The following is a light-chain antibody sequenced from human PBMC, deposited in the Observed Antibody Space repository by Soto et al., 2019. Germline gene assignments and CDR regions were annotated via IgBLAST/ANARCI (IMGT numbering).Light chain of an antibody. Sequence: DIVMTQSPDSLAVSLGERATINCKSSQSVLYSSNNKNCLAWYQQKPGQPPKLLIYWASTRKSGVPDRFSGSGSQTDFTLTISSLQAEDVAVYSCQQYYSSPVAFGQGTKLEI. CDR3: QQYYSSPVA. CDR1: QSVLYSSNNKNC. V-gene: IGKV4-1*01. CDR2: WAS. J-gene: IGKJ2*01.